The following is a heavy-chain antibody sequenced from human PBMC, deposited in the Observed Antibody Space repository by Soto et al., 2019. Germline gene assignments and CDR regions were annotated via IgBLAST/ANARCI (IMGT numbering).Heavy chain of an antibody. V-gene: IGHV3-30-3*01. D-gene: IGHD1-26*01. J-gene: IGHJ4*02. CDR3: ARDQSHSGIFDY. CDR1: GFTFSSYA. CDR2: ISYDGSNK. Sequence: GGSLRLFCAASGFTFSSYAMHWVRQAPGKGLEWVAVISYDGSNKYYADSVKGRFTISRDNSKNTLYLQMNSLRAEDTAVYYCARDQSHSGIFDYGGQGTLVTVSS.